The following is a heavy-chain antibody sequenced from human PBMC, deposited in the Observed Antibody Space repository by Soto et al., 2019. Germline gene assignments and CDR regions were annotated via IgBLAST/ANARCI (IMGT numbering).Heavy chain of an antibody. CDR3: ARVRSSAGVFDY. D-gene: IGHD6-6*01. Sequence: ASVKVSCKASGYTFTSYGISLVRQAPGQGLEWMGWISAYNGNTNYAQKLQGRVTMTTDTSTSTAYMELRSLRSDDTAVYYCARVRSSAGVFDYWGQGTLVTVSS. V-gene: IGHV1-18*01. J-gene: IGHJ4*02. CDR2: ISAYNGNT. CDR1: GYTFTSYG.